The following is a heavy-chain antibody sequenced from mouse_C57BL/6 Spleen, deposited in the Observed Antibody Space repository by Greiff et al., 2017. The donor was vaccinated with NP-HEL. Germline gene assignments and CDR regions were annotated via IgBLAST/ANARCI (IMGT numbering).Heavy chain of an antibody. CDR1: GFTFSDYY. CDR3: ARGARVRWYFDV. CDR2: INYDGSST. Sequence: EVQLVESEGGLVQPGSSMKLSCTASGFTFSDYYMAWVRQVPEKGLEWVANINYDGSSTYYLDSLKSRFIISRDNAKNILYLQMSSLKPEDTATYYCARGARVRWYFDVWGTGTTVTVSS. D-gene: IGHD3-3*01. V-gene: IGHV5-16*01. J-gene: IGHJ1*03.